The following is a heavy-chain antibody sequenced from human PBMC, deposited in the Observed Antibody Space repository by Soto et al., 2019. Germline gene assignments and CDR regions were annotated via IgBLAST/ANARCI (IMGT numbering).Heavy chain of an antibody. Sequence: TLSLTCAVSGLSISSGGYSWSWIRQPPGKGLEWIGYIYHSGSTYYNPSLKSRVTISVDRSKNQFSLKLSSVTAADTAVYYCARSPYSSSWYWYFDLWGRGTLVTVSS. D-gene: IGHD6-13*01. J-gene: IGHJ2*01. CDR3: ARSPYSSSWYWYFDL. CDR1: GLSISSGGYS. CDR2: IYHSGST. V-gene: IGHV4-30-2*01.